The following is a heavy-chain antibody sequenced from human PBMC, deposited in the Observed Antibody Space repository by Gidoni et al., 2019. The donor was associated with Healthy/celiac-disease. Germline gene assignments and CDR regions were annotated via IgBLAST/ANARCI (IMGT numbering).Heavy chain of an antibody. J-gene: IGHJ6*02. CDR1: GGSISSSSSY. CDR3: ARHWQSYDSSGYPPLPGYYYGMDV. Sequence: QLQLQESGPGLVKPSETLSLTCTVSGGSISSSSSYWGWIRPPPGKGLEWIGSIYYSGSTYDNPSLKSRVTISVDTSKNQFSLKLSSVTAADTAVYYCARHWQSYDSSGYPPLPGYYYGMDVWGQGTTVTVSS. CDR2: IYYSGST. V-gene: IGHV4-39*01. D-gene: IGHD3-22*01.